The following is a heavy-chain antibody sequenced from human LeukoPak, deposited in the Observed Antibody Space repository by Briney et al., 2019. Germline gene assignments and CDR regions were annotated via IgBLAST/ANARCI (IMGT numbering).Heavy chain of an antibody. J-gene: IGHJ3*02. CDR2: ISAYNGNT. CDR3: ARTVYCSGGSCYGGPAFDI. D-gene: IGHD2-15*01. V-gene: IGHV1-18*01. CDR1: GYTFTSYG. Sequence: ASVKVSCKASGYTFTSYGISWVRQAPGQGLEWMGWISAYNGNTNYAQKLQGRVTITADKSTSTAYMELSSLRSEDTAVYYCARTVYCSGGSCYGGPAFDIWGQGTMVTVSS.